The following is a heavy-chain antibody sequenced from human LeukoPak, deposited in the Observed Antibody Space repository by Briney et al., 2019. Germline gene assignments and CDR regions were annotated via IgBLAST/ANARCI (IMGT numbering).Heavy chain of an antibody. D-gene: IGHD3-22*01. V-gene: IGHV3-53*01. CDR2: IYSGGST. J-gene: IGHJ4*02. Sequence: GGSLRLSCAASGSTVSSNYMSWVRQAPGKGLEWVSVIYSGGSTYYADSVKGRFTISRDNSKNTLYLQMNSLRAEDTAVYYCARAPFPKSYGSSGYYGGGFDYWGQGTLVTVSS. CDR3: ARAPFPKSYGSSGYYGGGFDY. CDR1: GSTVSSNY.